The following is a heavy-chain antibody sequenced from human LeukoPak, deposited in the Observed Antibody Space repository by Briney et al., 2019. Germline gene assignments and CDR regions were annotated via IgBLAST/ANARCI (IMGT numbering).Heavy chain of an antibody. CDR1: GYVFPNYD. CDR3: VRESTIEVAGSDAFDI. D-gene: IGHD6-19*01. Sequence: ASVKVSCKASGYVFPNYDINWVRQATGQGLEWMGWVNPNNGNTGFAQKFQGRVTMSRDTSISTAYMELGSLRSEDTAVYYCVRESTIEVAGSDAFDIWGQGTKVIVSS. J-gene: IGHJ3*02. CDR2: VNPNNGNT. V-gene: IGHV1-8*02.